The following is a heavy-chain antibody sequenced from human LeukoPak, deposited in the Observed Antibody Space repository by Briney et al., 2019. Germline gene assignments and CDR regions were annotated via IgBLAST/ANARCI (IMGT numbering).Heavy chain of an antibody. CDR3: TTAGSYTVDY. Sequence: PGGSLRLSCAASGFTFSNAWMAWVRQAPGKGLDWFGRIKSKTDGGTTDYAARVKGSFTISRDDSKNTLYLQMNSLKTEDTAVYYCTTAGSYTVDYWGQGTLVTVSP. V-gene: IGHV3-15*01. J-gene: IGHJ4*02. CDR1: GFTFSNAW. D-gene: IGHD3-10*01. CDR2: IKSKTDGGTT.